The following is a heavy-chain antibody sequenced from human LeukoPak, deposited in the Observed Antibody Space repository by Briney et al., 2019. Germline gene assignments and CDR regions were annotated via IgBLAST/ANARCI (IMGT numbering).Heavy chain of an antibody. D-gene: IGHD3-3*01. V-gene: IGHV4-30-4*08. CDR1: GGSISSGDYY. CDR2: IYYSGST. Sequence: SETLSLTCTVSGGSISSGDYYWSWIRQPPGKGLEWIGYIYYSGSTYYNPPLKSRVTISVDTSKNQFSLKLSSVTAADTAVYYCARLWGPSYDFWSGYYTGLDYWGQGTLVTVSS. J-gene: IGHJ4*02. CDR3: ARLWGPSYDFWSGYYTGLDY.